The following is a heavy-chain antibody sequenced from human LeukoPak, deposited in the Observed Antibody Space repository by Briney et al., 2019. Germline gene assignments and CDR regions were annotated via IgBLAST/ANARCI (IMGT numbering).Heavy chain of an antibody. J-gene: IGHJ4*02. Sequence: PSETLSLTCTVSGDSISSYYWSWIRQPPGKGLEWIGYIYYSGGTNYNPSLKSRVTISVGTSKNQFSLRLSSVTAADTAVYYCARTGSTVTMLYPFDHWGQGTLVTVSS. CDR1: GDSISSYY. D-gene: IGHD4-17*01. V-gene: IGHV4-59*08. CDR2: IYYSGGT. CDR3: ARTGSTVTMLYPFDH.